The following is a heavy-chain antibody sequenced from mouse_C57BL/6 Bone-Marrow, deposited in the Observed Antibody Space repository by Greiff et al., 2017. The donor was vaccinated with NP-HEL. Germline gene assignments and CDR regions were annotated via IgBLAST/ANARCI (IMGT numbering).Heavy chain of an antibody. V-gene: IGHV14-4*01. CDR2: IDTENGDT. CDR1: GFNIKDDY. Sequence: EVQLQESGAELVRPGASVKLSCTASGFNIKDDYMHWVKQRPEQGLEWIGWIDTENGDTEYASKFQGKATITADTSSNTAYLQLSSLTSEDTAVYYCTTVVAPYYAMDYWGQGTSVTVSS. CDR3: TTVVAPYYAMDY. J-gene: IGHJ4*01. D-gene: IGHD1-1*01.